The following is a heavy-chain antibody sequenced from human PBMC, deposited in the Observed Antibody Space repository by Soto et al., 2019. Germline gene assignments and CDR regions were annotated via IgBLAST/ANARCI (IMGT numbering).Heavy chain of an antibody. CDR3: ARELVAAAALDY. D-gene: IGHD6-13*01. V-gene: IGHV4-4*02. CDR1: GGSISSSNW. J-gene: IGHJ4*02. CDR2: IYHSGST. Sequence: PSETLSLTCAVSGGSISSSNWWSWVRQPPGEGLEWIGEIYHSGSTNYNPSLKSRVTISVDKSKNQFSLKLSSVTAADTAVYYCARELVAAAALDYWGQGTLGNVSS.